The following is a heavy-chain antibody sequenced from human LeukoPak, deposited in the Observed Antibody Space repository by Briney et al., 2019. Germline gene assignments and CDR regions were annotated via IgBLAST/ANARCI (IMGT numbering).Heavy chain of an antibody. Sequence: TGGSLRLSCAASRFTFSSYGMHWVRQAPGKGLGWVSFISYDGSDKYYADSVKGRFTISRDNSRNTLYLQMNSLRIEDPAVYYCAKIPSSSTYFDYWGQGTLVTVSS. CDR2: ISYDGSDK. CDR1: RFTFSSYG. D-gene: IGHD6-6*01. CDR3: AKIPSSSTYFDY. J-gene: IGHJ4*02. V-gene: IGHV3-30*02.